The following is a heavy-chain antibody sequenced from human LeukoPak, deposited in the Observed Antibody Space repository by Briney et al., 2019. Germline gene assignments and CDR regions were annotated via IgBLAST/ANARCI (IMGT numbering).Heavy chain of an antibody. CDR2: IYYSGST. D-gene: IGHD1-26*01. CDR1: GGSFSSYY. J-gene: IGHJ4*02. V-gene: IGHV4-59*01. Sequence: SETLSLTCAVYGGSFSSYYWSWIRQPPGKGLEWIGYIYYSGSTNYNPSLKSRVTISVDTSKNQFSLKLSSVTAADTAVYYCAREGVGATSFDYWGQGTLVTVSS. CDR3: AREGVGATSFDY.